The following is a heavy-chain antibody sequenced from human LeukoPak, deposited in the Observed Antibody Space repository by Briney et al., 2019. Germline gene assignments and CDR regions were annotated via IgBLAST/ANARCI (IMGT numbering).Heavy chain of an antibody. V-gene: IGHV3-21*01. CDR1: GFTFSTYR. CDR2: ISSGSTYI. J-gene: IGHJ4*02. Sequence: GRSLRLACAASGFTFSTYRMNWLRQAPGKGLEWVSSISSGSTYIYSADSVKGRFTISRDNAKNSLYLQMNSLTAEDTAVYYCARGVSSSWTEFDYWGQGTLGTVSS. D-gene: IGHD6-13*01. CDR3: ARGVSSSWTEFDY.